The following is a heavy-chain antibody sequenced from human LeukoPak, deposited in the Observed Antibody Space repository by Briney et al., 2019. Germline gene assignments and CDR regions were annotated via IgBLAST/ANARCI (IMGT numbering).Heavy chain of an antibody. CDR2: ISSSGSTI. V-gene: IGHV3-48*03. CDR1: GFTFSSYE. D-gene: IGHD2-2*01. J-gene: IGHJ4*02. CDR3: AKDAGGGLCYFDY. Sequence: GGSLRLSCAASGFTFSSYEMHWVRQAPGKGLEWVSYISSSGSTIYYADSVKGRFTISRDNSKNTLYLQMNSLRAEDTAVYYCAKDAGGGLCYFDYWGQGTLVTVSS.